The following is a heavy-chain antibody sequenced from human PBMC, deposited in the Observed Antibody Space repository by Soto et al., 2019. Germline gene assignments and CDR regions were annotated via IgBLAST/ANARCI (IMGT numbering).Heavy chain of an antibody. V-gene: IGHV3-33*01. CDR3: ARGIGYSGYDYYY. J-gene: IGHJ4*02. CDR2: IWYDGSNK. D-gene: IGHD5-12*01. CDR1: GFTFSSYG. Sequence: QVQLVESGGGVVQPGRSLRLSCAASGFTFSSYGMHWVRQAPGKGLEWVAVIWYDGSNKYYADSVKGRFTISRDNSKNTLYLQMNSLRAEDTAVYYCARGIGYSGYDYYYWGQRTLVTVSS.